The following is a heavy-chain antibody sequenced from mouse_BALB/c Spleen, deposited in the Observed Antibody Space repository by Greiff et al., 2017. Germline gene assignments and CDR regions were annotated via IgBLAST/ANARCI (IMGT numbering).Heavy chain of an antibody. CDR2: ISSGGST. CDR3: ARDGDYYAMDY. Sequence: VQLQESGGGLVKPGGYLKLSCAASGFTFSSYAMSWVRQTPEKRLEWVASISSGGSTYYPDSVKGRFTISRDNARNILYLQMSSLRSEDTAMYYCARDGDYYAMDYWGQGTSVTVSS. CDR1: GFTFSSYA. J-gene: IGHJ4*01. V-gene: IGHV5-6-5*01.